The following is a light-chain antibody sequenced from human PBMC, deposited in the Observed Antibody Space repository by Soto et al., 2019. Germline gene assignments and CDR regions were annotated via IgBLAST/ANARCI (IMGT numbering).Light chain of an antibody. Sequence: EVVLTQTPGTLSLSPGDRVTLSCKASQSIATPYLAWYQQTFGQAPWLLISSTSKRAPDIPDRFSGAGSGTDFTLTISRLESEDFGVYFCHQYSSLPITFGQGTRLVI. J-gene: IGKJ5*01. CDR3: HQYSSLPIT. CDR2: STS. CDR1: QSIATPY. V-gene: IGKV3-20*01.